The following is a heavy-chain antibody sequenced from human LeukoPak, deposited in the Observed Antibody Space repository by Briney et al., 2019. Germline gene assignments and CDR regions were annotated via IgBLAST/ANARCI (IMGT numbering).Heavy chain of an antibody. CDR1: GGSFSGYY. CDR3: AREKAARSLYYYYYMDV. D-gene: IGHD6-6*01. V-gene: IGHV4-34*01. J-gene: IGHJ6*03. CDR2: INHSGST. Sequence: PSETLSLTCAVYGGSFSGYYWSWIRQPPGKGLEWIGEINHSGSTNYNPSLKSRVTISVDTSKNQFSLKLSSVTAADTAVYYCAREKAARSLYYYYYMDVWGTGTTVTVSS.